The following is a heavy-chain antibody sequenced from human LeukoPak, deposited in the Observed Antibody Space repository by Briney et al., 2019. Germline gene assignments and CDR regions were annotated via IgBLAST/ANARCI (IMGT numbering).Heavy chain of an antibody. J-gene: IGHJ4*02. CDR2: IYYSGST. CDR3: ARNAINCGGDCYYSFDY. Sequence: PSETLSLTCTVSGGSISSYYWSWIRQPPGKGLEWIGYIYYSGSTKYNPSLKSRVTISVDTSKNHFSLKVRSVTAADTAVYYCARNAINCGGDCYYSFDYWGQGTLVTVSS. D-gene: IGHD2-21*02. CDR1: GGSISSYY. V-gene: IGHV4-59*08.